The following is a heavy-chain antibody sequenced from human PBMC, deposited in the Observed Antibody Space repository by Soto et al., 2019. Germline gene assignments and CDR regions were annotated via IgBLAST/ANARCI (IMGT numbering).Heavy chain of an antibody. CDR3: ARHDSPYYYYSSGVYYFDY. J-gene: IGHJ4*02. CDR2: ISAYNGNT. Sequence: QVQLVQSGAEVKKPGASVKVSCKASGYTFTSYGISWVRQAPGQGLEWMGWISAYNGNTNYAQKLQGRVTMTTDTSTSTAYMELRSLRSDDTAVYYCARHDSPYYYYSSGVYYFDYWGQGTLVTVSS. D-gene: IGHD3-22*01. CDR1: GYTFTSYG. V-gene: IGHV1-18*01.